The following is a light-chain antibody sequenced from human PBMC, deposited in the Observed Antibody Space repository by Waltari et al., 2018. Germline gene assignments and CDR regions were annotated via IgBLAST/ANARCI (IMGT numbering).Light chain of an antibody. V-gene: IGLV3-19*01. Sequence: SSYLTQAPALSVALGQTVRTTFEGDSLRSSYASWYQQKSGQAPLLVTYGKNKRPSGIPDRFSGSSSGETASLTITGFQAEDEADYYCNSRDSTTKHLVFGGGTKLTVL. J-gene: IGLJ2*01. CDR3: NSRDSTTKHLV. CDR2: GKN. CDR1: SLRSSY.